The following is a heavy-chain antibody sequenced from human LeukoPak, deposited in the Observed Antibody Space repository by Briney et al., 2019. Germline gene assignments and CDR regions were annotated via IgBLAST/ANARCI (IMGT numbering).Heavy chain of an antibody. V-gene: IGHV3-33*01. D-gene: IGHD4-23*01. J-gene: IGHJ4*02. CDR2: IWYDGSNK. Sequence: GGSLRLSCAASGFTFSSYGMHWVRQAPGKGLVWVAVIWYDGSNKYYADSVKGRFTISRDNSKNTLYLQMNSLRAEDTAVYYCARDPDFGGNSRFDYWGQGTLVTVSS. CDR3: ARDPDFGGNSRFDY. CDR1: GFTFSSYG.